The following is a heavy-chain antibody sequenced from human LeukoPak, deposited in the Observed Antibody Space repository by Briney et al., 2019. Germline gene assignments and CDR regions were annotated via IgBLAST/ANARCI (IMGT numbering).Heavy chain of an antibody. D-gene: IGHD3-22*01. CDR2: IYHSRST. CDR3: ARDVSLGYYDNSDHIPQIYFDN. CDR1: GGSISTSSYY. V-gene: IGHV4-39*07. Sequence: SETLSLTCTVSGGSISTSSYYWGWIRQPPGKGLEWIGSIYHSRSTYYNASLKSRVTISADTSKNQFSLNLSSVTAADTAVYYCARDVSLGYYDNSDHIPQIYFDNWGHGTLVTVSS. J-gene: IGHJ4*01.